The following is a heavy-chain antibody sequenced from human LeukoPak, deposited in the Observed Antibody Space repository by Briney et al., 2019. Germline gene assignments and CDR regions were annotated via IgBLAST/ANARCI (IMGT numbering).Heavy chain of an antibody. CDR2: INPSGGST. Sequence: GASVKVSCKASGYTFTGYYMHWVRQAPGQGLEWMGIINPSGGSTSYAQKFQGRVTMTRDMSTSTVYMELSSLRSEDTAVYYCARDYSGWYYYYYYMDVWGKGTTVTVSS. V-gene: IGHV1-46*01. D-gene: IGHD6-19*01. CDR1: GYTFTGYY. CDR3: ARDYSGWYYYYYYMDV. J-gene: IGHJ6*03.